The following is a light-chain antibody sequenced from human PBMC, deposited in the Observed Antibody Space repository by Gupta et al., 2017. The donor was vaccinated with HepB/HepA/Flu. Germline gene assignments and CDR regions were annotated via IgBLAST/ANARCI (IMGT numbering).Light chain of an antibody. CDR2: SAS. CDR3: KQCNNCPHT. J-gene: IGKJ4*01. CDR1: QCISSY. V-gene: IGKV1-9*01. Sequence: IHFTQSPSFMSASVRDRVTITCRASQCISSYLAWYQQKPGKAPKLLIYSASTWKSGVPSRFSGSGSGTEFTLTISSRQPEDFAGYYCKQCNNCPHTFGRGTXLEIK.